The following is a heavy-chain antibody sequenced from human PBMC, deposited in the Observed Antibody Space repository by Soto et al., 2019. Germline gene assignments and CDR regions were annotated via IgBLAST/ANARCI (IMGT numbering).Heavy chain of an antibody. CDR3: ASGSRYDPEAYYYYGMDV. Sequence: QVQLVQSGAEVKKPGSSVKVSCKASGGTFSSYAISWVRQAPGQGLEWMGGIIPIFGTANYAQKFQGRVTITADESTSTAYMELSSLRSEDTAVYYCASGSRYDPEAYYYYGMDVWGQGTTVTVSS. CDR1: GGTFSSYA. D-gene: IGHD3-22*01. J-gene: IGHJ6*02. V-gene: IGHV1-69*01. CDR2: IIPIFGTA.